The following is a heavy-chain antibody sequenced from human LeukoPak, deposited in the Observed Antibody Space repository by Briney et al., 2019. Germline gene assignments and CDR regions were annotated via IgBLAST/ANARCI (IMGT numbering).Heavy chain of an antibody. CDR2: MNPNSGNT. D-gene: IGHD3-3*01. CDR1: GYTFTSYG. Sequence: ASVKVSCKASGYTFTSYGINWVRQATGQGLEWMGWMNPNSGNTGYAQKFQGRVTMTRNTSISTAYMELSSLRSEDTAVYYCARAQAGTYYDFWSGYKRNWYFDYWGQGTLVTVSS. J-gene: IGHJ4*02. CDR3: ARAQAGTYYDFWSGYKRNWYFDY. V-gene: IGHV1-8*01.